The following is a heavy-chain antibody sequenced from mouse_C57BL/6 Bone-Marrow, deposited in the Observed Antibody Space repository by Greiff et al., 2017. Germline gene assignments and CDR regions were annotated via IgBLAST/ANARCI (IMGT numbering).Heavy chain of an antibody. CDR1: GFTFSSYT. Sequence: EVKLVESGGGLVQPGGSLKLSCAASGFTFSSYTMSWVRQTPEKRLEWVAYISNGGGSTYSPDTVKGRFTISRDNAKNTLYLQMSSLKSEDTAMYYCARQRGTATYYFDYWGQGTTLTVSS. J-gene: IGHJ2*01. V-gene: IGHV5-12-2*01. CDR2: ISNGGGST. D-gene: IGHD1-2*01. CDR3: ARQRGTATYYFDY.